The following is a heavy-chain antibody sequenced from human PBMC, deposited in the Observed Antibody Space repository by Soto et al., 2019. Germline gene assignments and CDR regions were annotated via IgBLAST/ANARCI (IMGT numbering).Heavy chain of an antibody. J-gene: IGHJ4*02. V-gene: IGHV3-74*01. Sequence: EVQLVESGGGLVQPGGSLRLSCAASGFTFSSYWMHWVRQAPGKGLVWVSGINGDGKTATYADSVKGRFIISRDNAKKMLYLQMNSLTAEDTAVYYCARPRYDGSGTPFDHWGQGTLVTVSS. CDR3: ARPRYDGSGTPFDH. CDR1: GFTFSSYW. CDR2: INGDGKTA. D-gene: IGHD3-22*01.